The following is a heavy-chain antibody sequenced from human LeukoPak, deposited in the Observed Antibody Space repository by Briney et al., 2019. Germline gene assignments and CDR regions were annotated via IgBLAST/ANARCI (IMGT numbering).Heavy chain of an antibody. CDR3: ARGTRRRYYYGSGGYSDAFDI. V-gene: IGHV4-34*01. CDR2: INHSGST. Sequence: PSETLSLTCAVYGGSFSGYYWSWIRQPPGKGLEWIGEINHSGSTNYNPSLKSRVTISVDTSKNQFSLKLSSVTAADTAVYYCARGTRRRYYYGSGGYSDAFDIWGQGTMVTVSS. CDR1: GGSFSGYY. J-gene: IGHJ3*02. D-gene: IGHD3-10*01.